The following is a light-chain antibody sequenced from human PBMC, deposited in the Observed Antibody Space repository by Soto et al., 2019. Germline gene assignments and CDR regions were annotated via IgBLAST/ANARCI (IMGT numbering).Light chain of an antibody. V-gene: IGKV3-20*01. Sequence: ESVLTQSPGTLSLSPGEKATLSCRASQSVSSSYLAWYQQKPGQAPRLLIYGASSRATGIPDRFSGSVSGTDFTLTVSRLEPEDFAVYYCQQFGSSSWTFGQGPKVEIK. J-gene: IGKJ1*01. CDR3: QQFGSSSWT. CDR2: GAS. CDR1: QSVSSSY.